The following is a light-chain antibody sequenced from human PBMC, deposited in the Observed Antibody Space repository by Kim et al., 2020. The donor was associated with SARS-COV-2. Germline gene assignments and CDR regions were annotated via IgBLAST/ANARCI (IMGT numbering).Light chain of an antibody. Sequence: SASVGDRVTITCRTSQSSSSNLNWYHQKPGKAPQLLIYAASSLQSGVPSRFSGSGSGTDFTLTISSLQPEDFATYYCQQSYRTPYTFGQGTKLEI. CDR2: AAS. CDR3: QQSYRTPYT. CDR1: QSSSSN. V-gene: IGKV1-39*01. J-gene: IGKJ2*01.